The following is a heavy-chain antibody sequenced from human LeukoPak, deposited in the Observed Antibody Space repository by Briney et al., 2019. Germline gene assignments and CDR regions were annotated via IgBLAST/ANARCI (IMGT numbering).Heavy chain of an antibody. D-gene: IGHD3-22*01. CDR3: ARETYYYDSSGYYLPYYYYGMDV. CDR2: IYYSGST. J-gene: IGHJ6*02. Sequence: SETLSLTCTVSGGSISSGGYYWSWIRQHPGKGLEWIGYIYYSGSTYYNPSLKSRVTISVDTSKNQFSLKLSSVTAADTAVYYCARETYYYDSSGYYLPYYYYGMDVWGQGTTVTVSS. V-gene: IGHV4-31*03. CDR1: GGSISSGGYY.